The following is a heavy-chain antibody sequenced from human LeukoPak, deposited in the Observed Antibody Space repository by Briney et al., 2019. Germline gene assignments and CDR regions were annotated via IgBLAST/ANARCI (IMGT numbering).Heavy chain of an antibody. CDR1: GFPFSSYA. V-gene: IGHV3-64D*09. CDR3: ARGNKHSYSSSWYEFDS. D-gene: IGHD6-13*01. J-gene: IGHJ4*02. CDR2: ISDSGGST. Sequence: GGSLRLSCSASGFPFSSYAMHWVRQAPGKGLEYVSAISDSGGSTYYADSVKGRFTISRDNSKNTLYLQMSSLRAEDTAVYYCARGNKHSYSSSWYEFDSWGQGTLVTVSS.